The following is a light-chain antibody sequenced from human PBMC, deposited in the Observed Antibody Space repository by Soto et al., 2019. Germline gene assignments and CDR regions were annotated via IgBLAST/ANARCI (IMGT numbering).Light chain of an antibody. Sequence: EIVLTQSPGTLSLSPGERATLSCRASQSVSSSYLAWYQQKPGQAPRLLIYGASSRATVIPDRFSGSGSGTDFTLTISRLEPEDFAVYYCQQYGSSLWTFGQGTNVEI. CDR3: QQYGSSLWT. J-gene: IGKJ1*01. CDR2: GAS. CDR1: QSVSSSY. V-gene: IGKV3-20*01.